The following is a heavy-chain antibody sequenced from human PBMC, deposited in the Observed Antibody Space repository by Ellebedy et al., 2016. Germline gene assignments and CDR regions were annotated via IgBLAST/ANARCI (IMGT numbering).Heavy chain of an antibody. CDR2: LSVNGADT. J-gene: IGHJ4*02. Sequence: GGSLRLXXAASGFTLSSSAMSWVRQAPGKGLEWVSALSVNGADTHYAASVQGRFTISRDNSKNTLYLQMSSLRAEDTAVYYCARPWSTSGYYSPFDYWGQGTLVTVSS. CDR3: ARPWSTSGYYSPFDY. CDR1: GFTLSSSA. V-gene: IGHV3-23*01. D-gene: IGHD3-3*01.